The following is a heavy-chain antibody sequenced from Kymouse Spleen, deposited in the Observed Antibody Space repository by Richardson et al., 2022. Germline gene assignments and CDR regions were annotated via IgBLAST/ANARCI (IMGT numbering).Heavy chain of an antibody. CDR1: GFTFSSYG. Sequence: QVQLVESGGGVVQPGRSLRLSCAASGFTFSSYGMHWVRQAPGKGLEWVAVIWYDGSNKYYADSVKGRFTISRDNSKNTLYLQMNSLRAEDTAVYYCARDGSGSYYNGPIFDYWGQGTLVTVSS. V-gene: IGHV3-33*01. J-gene: IGHJ4*02. D-gene: IGHD3-10*01. CDR3: ARDGSGSYYNGPIFDY. CDR2: IWYDGSNK.